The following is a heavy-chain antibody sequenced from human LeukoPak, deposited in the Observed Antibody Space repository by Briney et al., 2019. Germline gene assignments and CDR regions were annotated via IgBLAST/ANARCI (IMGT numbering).Heavy chain of an antibody. CDR3: ARGAFDYGDYGEFDY. CDR2: IIPIFGTA. D-gene: IGHD4-17*01. Sequence: PVKVSCKASGGTFSSYAISWVRQAPGQGLEWMGGIIPIFGTANYAQKFQGRVTITADESTSTAHMELSSLRSEDTAVYYCARGAFDYGDYGEFDYWGQGTLVTVSS. V-gene: IGHV1-69*01. J-gene: IGHJ4*02. CDR1: GGTFSSYA.